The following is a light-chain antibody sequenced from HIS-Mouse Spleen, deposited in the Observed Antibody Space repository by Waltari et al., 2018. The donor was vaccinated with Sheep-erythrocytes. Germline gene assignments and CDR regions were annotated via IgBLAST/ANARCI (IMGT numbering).Light chain of an antibody. V-gene: IGLV1-36*01. CDR2: YDD. CDR3: AAWDDRLNGPV. CDR1: RSTIGHNA. Sequence: QSVLTQPPSVSEAPRQRVTISCSGSRSTIGHNAVTWYQQLPGKAPKLLIYYDDLLPSGVSDRFSGSKSGTSASLAISGLQSEDEADYYCAAWDDRLNGPVFGGGTKLTVL. J-gene: IGLJ2*01.